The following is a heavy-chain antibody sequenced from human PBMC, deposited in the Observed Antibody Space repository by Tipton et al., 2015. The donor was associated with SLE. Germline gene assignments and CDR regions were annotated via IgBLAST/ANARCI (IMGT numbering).Heavy chain of an antibody. CDR1: GFAVSDYY. J-gene: IGHJ4*02. CDR3: AKDLKPDSRYDFDS. CDR2: IYTCGNT. V-gene: IGHV3-53*01. D-gene: IGHD3-16*02. Sequence: SLRLSCASSGFAVSDYYVTWFRNAPPKGLDWVSVIYTCGNTNYADSVKGRFTISRDNSKNTLYLQMDSLRAEDTAVYYCAKDLKPDSRYDFDSWGQGTLGIVSS.